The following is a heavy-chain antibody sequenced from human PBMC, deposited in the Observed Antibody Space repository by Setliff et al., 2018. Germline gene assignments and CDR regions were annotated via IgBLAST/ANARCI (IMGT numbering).Heavy chain of an antibody. D-gene: IGHD3-3*01. CDR3: ARDPAPRLRFLERFDP. Sequence: ASVKVSCKASGYTLTSYGISWVRQAPGQGLEWMGWISAYNGNTNYAQKLQGRVTMTTDTSTSTAYMELRSLRSDDTAVYYCARDPAPRLRFLERFDPWGQGTLVTVSS. V-gene: IGHV1-18*01. CDR2: ISAYNGNT. J-gene: IGHJ5*02. CDR1: GYTLTSYG.